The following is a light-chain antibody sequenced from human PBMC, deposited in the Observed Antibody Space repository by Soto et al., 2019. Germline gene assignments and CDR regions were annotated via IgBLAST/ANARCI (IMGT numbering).Light chain of an antibody. CDR1: NIGNKN. Sequence: SYELTQAFSVSVALGQTARITCGGNNIGNKNVHWYQQKPGQAPTLVIYRDFNRPSGIPERISGSNSGDTATLTISRAQVGDEADYYCQVWDSSTVVFGGGTKLTVL. V-gene: IGLV3-9*01. CDR2: RDF. CDR3: QVWDSSTVV. J-gene: IGLJ2*01.